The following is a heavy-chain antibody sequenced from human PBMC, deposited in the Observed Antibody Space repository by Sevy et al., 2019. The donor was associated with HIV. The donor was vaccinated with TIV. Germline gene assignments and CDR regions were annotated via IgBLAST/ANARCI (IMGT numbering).Heavy chain of an antibody. V-gene: IGHV1-69*13. CDR3: AREGPMGYARGSYYYYGMDV. CDR1: GGTFSSYA. CDR2: IIPIFGTA. J-gene: IGHJ6*02. Sequence: ASVKVSCKASGGTFSSYAISWVRQAPGQGLEWMGGIIPIFGTANYAQKFQGRVTITADESTSTAYMELSSLRSEDTAVYYCAREGPMGYARGSYYYYGMDVWGQGTTVTVSS. D-gene: IGHD2-8*01.